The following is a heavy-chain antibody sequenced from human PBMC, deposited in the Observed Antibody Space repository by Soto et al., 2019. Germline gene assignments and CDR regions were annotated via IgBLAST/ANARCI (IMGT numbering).Heavy chain of an antibody. CDR2: INGLFGTT. J-gene: IGHJ6*02. V-gene: IGHV1-69*06. D-gene: IGHD2-21*01. CDR1: GANFNTYV. CDR3: ARGVLVVIGGYYNMDV. Sequence: QVQLVQSGAEVKKPGSSVKVSCKASGANFNTYVFTWVRQAPGQGLEWMGGINGLFGTTNYAQKFQGRVTMTAERPTYIGDMELRGLRSSDTGVYYFARGVLVVIGGYYNMDVWAQRTTVTVSS.